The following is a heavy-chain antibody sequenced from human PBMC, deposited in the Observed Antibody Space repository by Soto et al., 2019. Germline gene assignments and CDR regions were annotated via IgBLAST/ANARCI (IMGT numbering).Heavy chain of an antibody. CDR3: ARAPVGITMRLLAFDI. CDR1: GFTFSSYA. Sequence: QAKLVESGGGVVQPGRSLRLSCVGSGFTFSSYAMHWVRQAPGKGLEWVAVISYDGSDKYYADSVKGRFTISRDKSKNTLYLQMNRLRTEDTAVYYCARAPVGITMRLLAFDIWGQGTMVTVSS. J-gene: IGHJ3*02. CDR2: ISYDGSDK. D-gene: IGHD3-22*01. V-gene: IGHV3-30-3*01.